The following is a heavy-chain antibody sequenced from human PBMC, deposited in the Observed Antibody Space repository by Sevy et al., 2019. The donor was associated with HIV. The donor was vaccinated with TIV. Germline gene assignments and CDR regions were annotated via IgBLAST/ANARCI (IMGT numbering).Heavy chain of an antibody. CDR1: VGPISSSGYR. CDR2: IYHTGAA. CDR3: ARWYGNNFDY. Sequence: TLSLTCTVSVGPISSSGYRWGWIRQPPGKGLGWVGSIYHTGAADDNPSLKRRVTMSVDTSKNQFSLQVGSVTAADTAVYYCARWYGNNFDYWGQGALVTVSS. V-gene: IGHV4-39*01. D-gene: IGHD3-10*01. J-gene: IGHJ4*02.